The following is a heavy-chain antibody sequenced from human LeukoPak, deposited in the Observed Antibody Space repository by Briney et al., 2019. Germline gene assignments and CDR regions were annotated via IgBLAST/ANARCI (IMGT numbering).Heavy chain of an antibody. CDR1: GGSISSSSYY. J-gene: IGHJ4*02. V-gene: IGHV4-39*01. Sequence: PSETLSLTCTVSGGSISSSSYYWGWIRQPPGKGLEWIGSIYYSGSTYYNPSLKSRVTISVDTSKNQLSLKLSSVTAADTAVYYCARHKDDYGGNSVQFDYWGQGTLVTVS. CDR2: IYYSGST. CDR3: ARHKDDYGGNSVQFDY. D-gene: IGHD4-23*01.